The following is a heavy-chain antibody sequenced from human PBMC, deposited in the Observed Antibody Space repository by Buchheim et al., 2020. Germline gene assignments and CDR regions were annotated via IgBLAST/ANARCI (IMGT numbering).Heavy chain of an antibody. J-gene: IGHJ6*02. CDR1: GGSISSGGYY. V-gene: IGHV4-31*03. CDR2: IYHSGST. D-gene: IGHD3-3*01. Sequence: QVQLQESGPGLVKPSQTLSLTCTVSGGSISSGGYYWSWIRQHPGKGLEWIGYIYHSGSTYYNPSLKSRVTISVDRSKNQFSLKLSSVTAADTAVYYCARGEFALLQFLEWPHGLDVWGQGTT. CDR3: ARGEFALLQFLEWPHGLDV.